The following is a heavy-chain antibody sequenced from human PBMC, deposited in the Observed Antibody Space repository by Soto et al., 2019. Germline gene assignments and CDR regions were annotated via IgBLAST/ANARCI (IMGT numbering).Heavy chain of an antibody. D-gene: IGHD3-22*01. CDR2: IYWDDDK. Sequence: QITLKESGPTLVKPTQTLTLTCTFSGFSLSTSGVGVGWIRQPPGKALEWLAFIYWDDDKRYSPSLKSRLTITKDTSKNQVVLTMTNMDPVDTATYYCAHLTYYYDSSGYYSRAEYFQHWGQGTLVTVSS. J-gene: IGHJ1*01. CDR3: AHLTYYYDSSGYYSRAEYFQH. V-gene: IGHV2-5*02. CDR1: GFSLSTSGVG.